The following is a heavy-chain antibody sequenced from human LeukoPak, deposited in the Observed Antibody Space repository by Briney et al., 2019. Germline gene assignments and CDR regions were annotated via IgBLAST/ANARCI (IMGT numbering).Heavy chain of an antibody. CDR2: ISSSGSTI. J-gene: IGHJ5*02. CDR1: GFTFSSYE. Sequence: AGGSLRLSCAASGFTFSSYEMNWVRQAPGKGLEWVSYISSSGSTIYYAGSVKGRFTLSRDNAKNSLYLQMNSLRAEDTAVYYCARGTGYCLDPWGQGTLVTVSS. D-gene: IGHD7-27*01. V-gene: IGHV3-48*03. CDR3: ARGTGYCLDP.